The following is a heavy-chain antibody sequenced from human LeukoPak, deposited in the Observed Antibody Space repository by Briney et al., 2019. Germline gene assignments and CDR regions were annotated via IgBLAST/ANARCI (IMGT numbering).Heavy chain of an antibody. CDR3: ARVWEQLGNWGAFDI. CDR1: GGSISSYY. D-gene: IGHD7-27*01. Sequence: PSETLSLTCTVSGGSISSYYWSWIRQPPGKGLEWIGYIYYRGSTNYNPSLKSRVTISVDTSKNQFSLKLSPVTAADTAVYYCARVWEQLGNWGAFDIWGQGTMVTVSS. J-gene: IGHJ3*02. V-gene: IGHV4-59*01. CDR2: IYYRGST.